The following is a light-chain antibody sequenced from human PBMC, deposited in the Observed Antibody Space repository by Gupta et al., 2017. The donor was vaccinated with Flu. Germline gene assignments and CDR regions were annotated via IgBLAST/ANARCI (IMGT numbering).Light chain of an antibody. J-gene: IGKJ1*01. CDR3: QQYGDSPPTT. CDR1: QSISSNY. CDR2: GAS. V-gene: IGKV3-20*01. Sequence: IVLTQSPGTLSMSPGERATLSCRASQSISSNYLAWYQQKPGQSPRLLIHGASSRATDIPDRFSGSGSGTDFTLTISRLEPEDFAVYYCQQYGDSPPTTFGQGTKVEIK.